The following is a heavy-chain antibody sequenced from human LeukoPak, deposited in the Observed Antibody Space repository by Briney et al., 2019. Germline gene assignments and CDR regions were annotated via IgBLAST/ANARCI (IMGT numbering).Heavy chain of an antibody. Sequence: SETLSLTCTVSGGPNSSYYWSWIRQPPGKGLEWIGYIYYSGSTNYNPSLKSRVTILVDTYKNQFSLKLSSVTTADTAVYYCARVNEYSSSSGGPINYYYYMDVWGKGTTVTVSS. CDR2: IYYSGST. D-gene: IGHD6-6*01. CDR3: ARVNEYSSSSGGPINYYYYMDV. V-gene: IGHV4-59*01. CDR1: GGPNSSYY. J-gene: IGHJ6*03.